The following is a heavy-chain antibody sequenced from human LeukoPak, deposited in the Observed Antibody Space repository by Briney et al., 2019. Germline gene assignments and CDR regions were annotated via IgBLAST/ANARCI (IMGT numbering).Heavy chain of an antibody. CDR3: ASGLGWLVDN. D-gene: IGHD6-19*01. V-gene: IGHV3-7*01. Sequence: PGGPLRLSCAASEFTLSIYWMSWVRHAPGRGLEWVANTKQDGSQKYYVDSVKGRFTISRDNPKNSMYRQRNSLRAEYTAVYYCASGLGWLVDNWGQGTLVTVSS. CDR2: TKQDGSQK. J-gene: IGHJ4*02. CDR1: EFTLSIYW.